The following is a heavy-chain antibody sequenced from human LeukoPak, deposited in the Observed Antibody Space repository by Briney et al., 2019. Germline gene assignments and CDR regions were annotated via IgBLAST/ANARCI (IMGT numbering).Heavy chain of an antibody. V-gene: IGHV3-48*03. D-gene: IGHD3-16*02. Sequence: PGGSLRLSCAASGFTFSSYEMNWVRQAPGKGLEWVSYITSSGSTIYYADSVKGRFTISRDNAKNSLYLQMSSLRAEDMAVYYCARVGSWGSYRYAFDYWGQGTLVTVSS. CDR2: ITSSGSTI. CDR3: ARVGSWGSYRYAFDY. J-gene: IGHJ4*02. CDR1: GFTFSSYE.